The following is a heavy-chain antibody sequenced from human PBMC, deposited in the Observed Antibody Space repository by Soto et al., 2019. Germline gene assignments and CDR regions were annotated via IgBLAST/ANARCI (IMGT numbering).Heavy chain of an antibody. Sequence: QVQLQESGPGLVKPSQTLSLTCTVSGGSISRGSYYWSWIRQHPGKGLEWIGSTYHSGSTYYNPSLQGRVIISLDTSKNQFSLNLSSVTAADTAVYYCACGGYSGNYYFDYWGQGTLVTVSS. D-gene: IGHD5-12*01. CDR3: ACGGYSGNYYFDY. V-gene: IGHV4-31*03. CDR1: GGSISRGSYY. CDR2: TYHSGST. J-gene: IGHJ4*02.